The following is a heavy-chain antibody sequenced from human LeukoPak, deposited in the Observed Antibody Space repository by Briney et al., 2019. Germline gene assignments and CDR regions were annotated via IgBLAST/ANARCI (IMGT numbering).Heavy chain of an antibody. CDR2: INHSGST. CDR3: ARPTYSGSYYYNDY. J-gene: IGHJ4*02. CDR1: GGSFSGYY. Sequence: SETLSLTCAVYGGSFSGYYWSWIRQPPGKGLEWIGEINHSGSTNYNPSLKSRVTISVDTSKNQFSLKLSSVTAADTAVYYCARPTYSGSYYYNDYWGQGTLVTVSS. D-gene: IGHD3-10*01. V-gene: IGHV4-34*01.